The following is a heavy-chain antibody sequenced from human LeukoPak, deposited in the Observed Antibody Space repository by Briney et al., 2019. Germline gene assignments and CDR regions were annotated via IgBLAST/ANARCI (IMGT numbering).Heavy chain of an antibody. D-gene: IGHD2-2*01. CDR3: ATGGVVVPAAQRRYYYGMDV. Sequence: GGSLRLSRAASGFTFSSYAMHWVRQAPGKGLEWVAVISYDGSNKYYADSVKGRFTISRDNSKNTLYLQMNSLRAEDTAVYYCATGGVVVPAAQRRYYYGMDVWGQGTTVTVSS. CDR1: GFTFSSYA. V-gene: IGHV3-30-3*01. CDR2: ISYDGSNK. J-gene: IGHJ6*02.